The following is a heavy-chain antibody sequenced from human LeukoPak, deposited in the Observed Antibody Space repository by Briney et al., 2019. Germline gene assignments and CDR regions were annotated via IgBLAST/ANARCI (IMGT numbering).Heavy chain of an antibody. D-gene: IGHD6-6*01. CDR2: IIPIFGTA. CDR3: ARDVGAGAARFWAFDI. CDR1: GGTFSSYA. J-gene: IGHJ3*02. Sequence: GASVKVSCKASGGTFSSYAISWVRQAPGQGLEWMGGIIPIFGTANYAQKFQGRVTITADESTSTAYMELSSLRSEDTAVYYCARDVGAGAARFWAFDIWGQGTMVTVSS. V-gene: IGHV1-69*13.